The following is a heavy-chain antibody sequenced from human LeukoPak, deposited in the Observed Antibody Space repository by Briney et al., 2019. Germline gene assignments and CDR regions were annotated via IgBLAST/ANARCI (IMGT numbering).Heavy chain of an antibody. V-gene: IGHV4-4*07. D-gene: IGHD5-12*01. Sequence: PSETLSLTCTVSGGSISNYFWSWVRQPAGKGLEWIGRIYSTGRSYYNPSLKSRITMSVDTSKNQFSLKLSSVTAADTAVYYCARDGPRSGYDLGHFDNLGQGTLVTVSS. CDR1: GGSISNYF. CDR2: IYSTGRS. J-gene: IGHJ4*02. CDR3: ARDGPRSGYDLGHFDN.